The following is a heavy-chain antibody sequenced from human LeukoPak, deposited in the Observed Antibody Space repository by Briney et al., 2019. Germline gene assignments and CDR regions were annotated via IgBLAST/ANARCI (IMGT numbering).Heavy chain of an antibody. V-gene: IGHV6-1*01. Sequence: SQTLSLTCAISGDSVSSNSVTWNWIRQSPSRGLEWLGKTYYRSTWYNDYAVSVRGRITVNPDTSKNQFSLHLNSVTPGDTAVYYCARRLTQYDCFDPWGQGILVTVSS. J-gene: IGHJ5*02. CDR3: ARRLTQYDCFDP. CDR2: TYYRSTWYN. D-gene: IGHD2-2*01. CDR1: GDSVSSNSVT.